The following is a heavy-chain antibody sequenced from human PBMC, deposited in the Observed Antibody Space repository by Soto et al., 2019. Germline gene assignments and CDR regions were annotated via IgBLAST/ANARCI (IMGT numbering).Heavy chain of an antibody. CDR1: GDSISDVNYY. CDR3: ATTGPCGDTVDY. Sequence: QVQLQGSGPRLVKPSQTLSLTCTVSGDSISDVNYYWSWIRQSPDKGLEWIGHIYDGGSTYSNPFMESLITASIDASKKQFPLMLSLMGAATAAYYYATTGPCGDTVDYWGQGTLVTVSS. V-gene: IGHV4-30-4*01. D-gene: IGHD3-10*01. J-gene: IGHJ4*02. CDR2: IYDGGST.